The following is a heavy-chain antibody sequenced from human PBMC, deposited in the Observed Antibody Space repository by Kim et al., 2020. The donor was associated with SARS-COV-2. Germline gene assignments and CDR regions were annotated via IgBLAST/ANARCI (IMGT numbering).Heavy chain of an antibody. J-gene: IGHJ4*02. CDR1: GGSVSSGSYY. Sequence: SETLSLTCTVSGGSVSSGSYYWSWIRQPPGKGLEWIGYIYYSGSTNYNPSLKSRVTISVDTSKNQFSLKLSSVTAADTAVYYCARGVGGVIVFDYWGQGTLVTVSS. V-gene: IGHV4-61*01. D-gene: IGHD3-16*02. CDR2: IYYSGST. CDR3: ARGVGGVIVFDY.